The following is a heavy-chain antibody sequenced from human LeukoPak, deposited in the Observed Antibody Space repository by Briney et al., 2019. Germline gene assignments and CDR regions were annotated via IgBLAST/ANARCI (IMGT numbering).Heavy chain of an antibody. V-gene: IGHV3-15*01. CDR1: GFTFSNAW. CDR2: IKSKTDGGTT. J-gene: IGHJ4*02. CDR3: TTDLYCSSTSCYSEFDY. Sequence: GGSLRLSCAASGFTFSNAWMSWVRQAPGKGLERVGRIKSKTDGGTTDYAAPVKGRFTISRDDSKNTLYLQMNSLKTEDTAMYYCTTDLYCSSTSCYSEFDYWGQGTLVTVSS. D-gene: IGHD2-2*01.